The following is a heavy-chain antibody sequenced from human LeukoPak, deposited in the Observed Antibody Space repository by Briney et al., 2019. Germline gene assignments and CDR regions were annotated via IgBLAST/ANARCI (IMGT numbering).Heavy chain of an antibody. V-gene: IGHV4-39*07. CDR1: GGSVNCSSCF. CDR3: VRFPQFDLAFDY. CDR2: IHYTGIT. J-gene: IGHJ4*02. D-gene: IGHD5-24*01. Sequence: SETLSLACQVSGGSVNCSSCFWGWIRQPPGKGLEWLGSIHYTGITNDNPSLKSRVTTSVDTSQNHFSLRLKSVTAADTAVYYCVRFPQFDLAFDYWGQGTLVSVSS.